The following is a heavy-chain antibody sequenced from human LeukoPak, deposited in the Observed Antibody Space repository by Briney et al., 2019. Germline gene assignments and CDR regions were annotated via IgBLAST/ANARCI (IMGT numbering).Heavy chain of an antibody. CDR3: AKVTWSSSGSDY. V-gene: IGHV3-23*01. Sequence: GGSLRLSCAASGFTFSSYDMSWVRQAPGKGLEWVSGINKSGGGTYYADSVKGRFTVSRDNSKNTLFLQMNSLRDEDTAVYYCAKVTWSSSGSDYWGQGTLVTVSS. CDR2: INKSGGGT. CDR1: GFTFSSYD. D-gene: IGHD6-19*01. J-gene: IGHJ4*02.